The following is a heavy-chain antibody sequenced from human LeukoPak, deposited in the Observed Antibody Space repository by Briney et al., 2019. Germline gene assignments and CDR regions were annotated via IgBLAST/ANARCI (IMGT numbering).Heavy chain of an antibody. CDR2: ISSSGSTI. Sequence: GSLILSCAASGLTFSSYEMNWVRQAPGKGLEWVSYISSSGSTIYYADSVKGRFTISRDNAKNSLYLQMNSLRAEDTAVYYCARDRVRIQLWPTFDYWGQGTLVTVSS. V-gene: IGHV3-48*03. J-gene: IGHJ4*02. CDR1: GLTFSSYE. D-gene: IGHD5-18*01. CDR3: ARDRVRIQLWPTFDY.